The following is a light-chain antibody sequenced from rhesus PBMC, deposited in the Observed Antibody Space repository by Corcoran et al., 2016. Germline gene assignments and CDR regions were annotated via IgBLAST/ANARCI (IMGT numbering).Light chain of an antibody. V-gene: IGKV1S13*01. CDR1: QSINSW. CDR2: AAS. Sequence: DIQMTQSPSSLSASVGDTVTITCRAKQSINSWLDWYQQKPGKAPQLLIYAASNLESGVPSRFSGSGSGTDFTLTSSSLQPEDFAAYYCLQHNCYPLTFGGGTKVEIK. J-gene: IGKJ4*01. CDR3: LQHNCYPLT.